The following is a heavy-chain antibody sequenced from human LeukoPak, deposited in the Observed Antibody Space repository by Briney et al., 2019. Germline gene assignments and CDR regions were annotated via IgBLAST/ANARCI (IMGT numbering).Heavy chain of an antibody. Sequence: SGPTLVNPTQTLTLTCTFSGFSLSTSGVGVGWIRQPPGKALEWLALIYWNDDKRYSPSLKSRLTITKDTSKNQVVLTMTNMDPVDTATYYCAHSGTYYYDSSGYYYDAGGPHYFDYWGQGTLVTVSS. CDR2: IYWNDDK. CDR1: GFSLSTSGVG. J-gene: IGHJ4*02. D-gene: IGHD3-22*01. V-gene: IGHV2-5*01. CDR3: AHSGTYYYDSSGYYYDAGGPHYFDY.